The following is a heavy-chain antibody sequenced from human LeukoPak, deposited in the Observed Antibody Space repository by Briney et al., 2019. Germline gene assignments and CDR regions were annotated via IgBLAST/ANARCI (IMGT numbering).Heavy chain of an antibody. D-gene: IGHD6-6*01. CDR2: MNSDGSST. CDR3: ARALSGYSSSLGY. CDR1: GFTFSSYG. Sequence: GGSLRLSCAGSGFTFSSYGMHWVRQAPGKGLVWVSRMNSDGSSTSYADSVKGRFTISRDNAKNTLYLQMNSLRAEDTAVYYCARALSGYSSSLGYWGQGTLVTVSS. V-gene: IGHV3-74*01. J-gene: IGHJ4*02.